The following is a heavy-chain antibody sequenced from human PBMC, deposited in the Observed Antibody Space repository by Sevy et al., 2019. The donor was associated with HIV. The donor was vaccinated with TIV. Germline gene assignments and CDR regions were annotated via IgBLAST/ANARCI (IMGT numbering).Heavy chain of an antibody. CDR1: GDSISSSSYY. J-gene: IGHJ4*02. CDR2: ISYSGNT. V-gene: IGHV4-39*01. D-gene: IGHD3-3*01. CDR3: ARSNPYYDFWSGYMTSGYFDF. Sequence: SETLSLTCIVSGDSISSSSYYWGWIHQPPGKGLEWIASISYSGNTYYNPSLKSRITMSIDTSKNQFFLTLNSVTAPDAAVYYCARSNPYYDFWSGYMTSGYFDFWGPGTLVTVSS.